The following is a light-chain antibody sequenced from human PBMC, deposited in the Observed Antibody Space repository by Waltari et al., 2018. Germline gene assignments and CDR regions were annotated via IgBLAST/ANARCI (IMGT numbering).Light chain of an antibody. V-gene: IGLV2-11*01. J-gene: IGLJ3*02. Sequence: QSALTQPRSVSGSPGQSVTISCTGTSSDVGGYNYVSWYQQHPDKAPKLIIYDINKRPSGVPDRFSCSKSGNTASLTISGLQAEDGADYYCCSYVGSNIYWVFGGGTKLTVL. CDR1: SSDVGGYNY. CDR2: DIN. CDR3: CSYVGSNIYWV.